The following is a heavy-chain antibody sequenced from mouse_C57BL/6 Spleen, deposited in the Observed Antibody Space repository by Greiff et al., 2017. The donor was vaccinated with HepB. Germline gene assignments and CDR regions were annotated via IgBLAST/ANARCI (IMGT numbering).Heavy chain of an antibody. J-gene: IGHJ2*01. V-gene: IGHV1-59*01. D-gene: IGHD2-3*01. Sequence: VQLQQPGAELVRPGPSVKLSCKASGYTFTSYWMHWVKQRPGQGLEWIGVIDPSDSYTNYNQKFKGKATLTVDTSSSTAYMQLSSLTSEDSAVYYCARSRDGYSFDYWGQGTTLTVSS. CDR2: IDPSDSYT. CDR3: ARSRDGYSFDY. CDR1: GYTFTSYW.